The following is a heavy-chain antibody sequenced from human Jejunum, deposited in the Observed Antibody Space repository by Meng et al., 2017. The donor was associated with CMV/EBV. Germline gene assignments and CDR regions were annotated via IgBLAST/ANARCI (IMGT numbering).Heavy chain of an antibody. CDR1: GFTFNSDW. J-gene: IGHJ6*02. CDR3: ARGGASDYYYYGLDV. D-gene: IGHD1-26*01. Sequence: GFTFNSDWMHWVRQAPGKGLVWVSRINRDGTSTTYADSVKGRFTFSRDNAKSTLYLQLNSLRAEDTAVYYCARGGASDYYYYGLDVWGQGTTVTVSS. CDR2: INRDGTST. V-gene: IGHV3-74*01.